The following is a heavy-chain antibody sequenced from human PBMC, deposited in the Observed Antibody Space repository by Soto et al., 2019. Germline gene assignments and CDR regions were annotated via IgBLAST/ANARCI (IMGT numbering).Heavy chain of an antibody. CDR2: IVVGSGNT. J-gene: IGHJ6*02. D-gene: IGHD2-21*02. V-gene: IGHV1-58*01. CDR3: AADPNLAYCGGDCYPYYYYGMDV. Sequence: GASVTGACTAAGLGLPGSAGGWGRQARGQRLEWIGWIVVGSGNTNYAQKFQERVTITRDMSTSTAYMELSSLRSEDTAVYYCAADPNLAYCGGDCYPYYYYGMDVWGQGTTVTVSS. CDR1: GLGLPGSA.